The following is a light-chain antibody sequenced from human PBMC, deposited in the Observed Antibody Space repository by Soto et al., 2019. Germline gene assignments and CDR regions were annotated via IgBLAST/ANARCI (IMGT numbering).Light chain of an antibody. Sequence: QSVLTQPASVSGSPGQSITISCTGTSSDVGAYNYVSWYQQYPGRAPKVIIFEVRKRPSGVSTRFSGSKSGNTASLTISGLQAEDEADYFCCSYAGSNTWVFGGGTKLTVL. V-gene: IGLV2-14*01. CDR1: SSDVGAYNY. CDR2: EVR. J-gene: IGLJ2*01. CDR3: CSYAGSNTWV.